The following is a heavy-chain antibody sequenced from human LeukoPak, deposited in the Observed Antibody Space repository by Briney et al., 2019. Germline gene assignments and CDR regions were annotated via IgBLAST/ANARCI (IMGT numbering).Heavy chain of an antibody. CDR1: GASISSPNW. CDR2: IYHSGST. J-gene: IGHJ5*02. D-gene: IGHD3-10*01. V-gene: IGHV4-4*02. Sequence: SGTLSLTCAVSGASISSPNWWSWVRQPPGKGLEWIGEIYHSGSTNYNPSLESRATISVDKSKNQFSLKLSSVTAADTAVYYCARDSGTTGEVKFDPWGQGTLVTVSS. CDR3: ARDSGTTGEVKFDP.